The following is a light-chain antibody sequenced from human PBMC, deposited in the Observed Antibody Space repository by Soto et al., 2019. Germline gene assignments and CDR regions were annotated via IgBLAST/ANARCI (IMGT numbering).Light chain of an antibody. CDR1: QSISTY. CDR3: QQTHTTFT. Sequence: DIQMTQSPSSLSASVGDRVTITCRASQSISTYLNWYQQKPGKVPKLLIYAASSLQSGVPSRFSGSGSGTDFTLTISSLKPEDFATYYCQQTHTTFTFGGGTTVEIK. J-gene: IGKJ4*01. CDR2: AAS. V-gene: IGKV1-39*01.